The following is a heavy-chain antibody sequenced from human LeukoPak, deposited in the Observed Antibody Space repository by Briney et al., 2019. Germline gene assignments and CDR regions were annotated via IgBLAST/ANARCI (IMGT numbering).Heavy chain of an antibody. CDR2: ISSSSSFR. CDR1: GSNFSSYS. V-gene: IGHV3-21*01. CDR3: ARLTSVAFDI. J-gene: IGHJ3*02. D-gene: IGHD1-14*01. Sequence: GRSLRPACAASGSNFSSYSMNWARQAPGKGLEWVSSISSSSSFRYYADSVKGRFTISRDNAKNSLYLQMNSLRAEDTAVYYCARLTSVAFDIWGQGTMVTVSS.